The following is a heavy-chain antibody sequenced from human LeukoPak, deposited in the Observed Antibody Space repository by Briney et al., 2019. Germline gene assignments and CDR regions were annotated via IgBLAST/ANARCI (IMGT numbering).Heavy chain of an antibody. D-gene: IGHD2-2*01. CDR3: ATGFREDLQLQDNWFDP. CDR1: GYTLTELS. Sequence: ASVKVSCKVSGYTLTELSMHWVRQAPGKGLEWMGGFDPEDGETIYAQKFQGRVTMTEDTSTDTAYMELSSLRSEDTAVYYCATGFREDLQLQDNWFDPWGQGTLVTVSS. V-gene: IGHV1-24*01. J-gene: IGHJ5*02. CDR2: FDPEDGET.